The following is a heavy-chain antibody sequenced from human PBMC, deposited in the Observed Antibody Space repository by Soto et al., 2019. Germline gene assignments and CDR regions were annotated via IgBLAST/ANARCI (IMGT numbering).Heavy chain of an antibody. V-gene: IGHV1-18*01. D-gene: IGHD6-13*01. CDR1: GYTFTSYG. CDR3: AREPGSSKWYASDY. J-gene: IGHJ4*02. Sequence: WASVKVSCKASGYTFTSYGVTWVRQAPGQGLEWMGWISGYNGNTNYAQNLQGRVTMTTDTSTSTAYMELRSLRSDDTAMYYCAREPGSSKWYASDYWGQGTLVTVSS. CDR2: ISGYNGNT.